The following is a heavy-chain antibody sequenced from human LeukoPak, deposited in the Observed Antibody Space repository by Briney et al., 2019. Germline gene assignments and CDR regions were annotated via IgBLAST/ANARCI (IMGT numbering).Heavy chain of an antibody. V-gene: IGHV3-74*01. CDR1: GFPFRSHW. CDR3: ARDAAGLDY. D-gene: IGHD1-14*01. CDR2: IKSDGSDT. J-gene: IGHJ4*02. Sequence: GGSLRLFCAASGFPFRSHWMHWVRQAPGKGLVWVARIKSDGSDTTYADSVKGRFTISRGHVKDPLYLELNSLNCGDTGFFYFARDAAGLDYRGQGTLVTASS.